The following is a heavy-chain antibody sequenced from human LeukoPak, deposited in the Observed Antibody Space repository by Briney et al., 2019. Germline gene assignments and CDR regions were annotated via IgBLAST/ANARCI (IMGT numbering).Heavy chain of an antibody. CDR3: ARRRGYSYGYVAYFDY. CDR2: IYTSGST. CDR1: GGSISSYY. Sequence: SETLSLTCTVSGGSISSYYWSWIRQPAGKGLEWIGRIYTSGSTNYNPSLKSRVTISVDTSKNQFSLKLSSVTAADTAVYYCARRRGYSYGYVAYFDYWGQGTLVTVSS. J-gene: IGHJ4*02. V-gene: IGHV4-4*07. D-gene: IGHD5-18*01.